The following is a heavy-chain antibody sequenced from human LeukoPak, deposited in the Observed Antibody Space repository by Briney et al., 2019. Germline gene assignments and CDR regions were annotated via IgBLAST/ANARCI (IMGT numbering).Heavy chain of an antibody. CDR1: GFTFDNYR. V-gene: IGHV3-23*01. J-gene: IGHJ4*02. Sequence: GGSLRLSCAASGFTFDNYRMSWVRQAPGKGLEWVSGVNADGGNTYYADSVKGRFTISRDNSKSTLILQMNSLRVEDTALYYCTKRVKYGGTWDHFAYWGQGTLVTVPS. CDR2: VNADGGNT. CDR3: TKRVKYGGTWDHFAY. D-gene: IGHD1-26*01.